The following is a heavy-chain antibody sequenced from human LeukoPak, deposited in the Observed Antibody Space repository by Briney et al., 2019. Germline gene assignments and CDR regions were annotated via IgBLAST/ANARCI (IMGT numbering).Heavy chain of an antibody. D-gene: IGHD3-10*01. CDR2: ISPYNGNT. CDR1: GYTFSNYD. CDR3: ATGGGDWYSDL. Sequence: APVKVSCKASGYTFSNYDISWVRQAPGKGLEWMGWISPYNGNTDSAQKFQGRVTLTTDTSTSTAYMELRSLTSDDTAVYYCATGGGDWYSDLWGRGTLVTVSS. J-gene: IGHJ2*01. V-gene: IGHV1-18*01.